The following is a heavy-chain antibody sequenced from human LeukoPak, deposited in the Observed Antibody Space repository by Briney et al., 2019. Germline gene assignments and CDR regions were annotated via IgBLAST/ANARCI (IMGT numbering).Heavy chain of an antibody. CDR1: GFTFSSYS. J-gene: IGHJ6*03. Sequence: PGGSLRLSCAASGFTFSSYSMNWVRQAPGKGLEWVSYISSSSSTIYYADSVKGRFTISRDNAKNSLYLQMNSLRAEDTAVYYCARDGVTATVIFGLPLGEYYYYMDVWGKGTTVTVSS. D-gene: IGHD3/OR15-3a*01. V-gene: IGHV3-48*01. CDR3: ARDGVTATVIFGLPLGEYYYYMDV. CDR2: ISSSSSTI.